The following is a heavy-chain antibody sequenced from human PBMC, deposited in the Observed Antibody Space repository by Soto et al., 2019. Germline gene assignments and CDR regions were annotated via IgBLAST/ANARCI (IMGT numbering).Heavy chain of an antibody. V-gene: IGHV3-7*01. Sequence: PGGSLRLSCSVSGFTFNSAWMSWVRQAPGKGLEWVVNINQDGNEKFYVDSVMGRFTISRDNAKNSLFLQMNSLRVEDTAVYYCASTTVAARYFDYWGRGTLVTVSS. J-gene: IGHJ4*02. D-gene: IGHD6-6*01. CDR1: GFTFNSAW. CDR3: ASTTVAARYFDY. CDR2: INQDGNEK.